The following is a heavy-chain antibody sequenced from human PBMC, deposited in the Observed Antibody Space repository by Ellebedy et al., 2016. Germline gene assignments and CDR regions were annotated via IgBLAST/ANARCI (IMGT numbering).Heavy chain of an antibody. CDR1: GYTFTSYG. J-gene: IGHJ6*02. CDR2: ISAYSGNT. CDR3: ARDGFGILTGYYGLGMDV. V-gene: IGHV1-18*01. Sequence: ASVKVSCXASGYTFTSYGISWVRQAPGQGLEWMGWISAYSGNTNYAQKLQGRVTMTTDTSTSTAYMELRSLRSDDTAVYYCARDGFGILTGYYGLGMDVWGQGTTVTVSS. D-gene: IGHD3-9*01.